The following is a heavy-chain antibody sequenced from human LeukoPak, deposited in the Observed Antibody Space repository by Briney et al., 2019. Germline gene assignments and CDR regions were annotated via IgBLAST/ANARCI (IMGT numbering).Heavy chain of an antibody. CDR2: IYYSGST. J-gene: IGHJ4*02. CDR3: ARIAVAGDFDY. V-gene: IGHV4-34*01. D-gene: IGHD6-19*01. Sequence: SETLSLTCAVYGGSFSGYYWSWIRQPPGKGLEWIGSIYYSGSTYYNPSLKSRVTISVDTSKNQFSLKLSSVTAADTAVYYCARIAVAGDFDYWGQGTLVTVSS. CDR1: GGSFSGYY.